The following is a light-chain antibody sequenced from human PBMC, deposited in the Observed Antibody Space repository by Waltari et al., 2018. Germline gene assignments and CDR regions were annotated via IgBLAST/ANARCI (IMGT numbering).Light chain of an antibody. J-gene: IGLJ3*02. Sequence: QSVLTQPPSASGTPGQRVTISCSGSSSNIGSYTVNWYQQFPGTAPKLLIYSNDQRPSGGPDRFSGSKSGTSASLAISGLQSEDEADYYCATWDDRLNGQGVFGGGTRLTVL. CDR1: SSNIGSYT. V-gene: IGLV1-44*01. CDR3: ATWDDRLNGQGV. CDR2: SND.